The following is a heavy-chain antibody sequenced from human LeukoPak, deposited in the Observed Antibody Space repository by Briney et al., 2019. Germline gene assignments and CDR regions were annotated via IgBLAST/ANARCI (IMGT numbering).Heavy chain of an antibody. V-gene: IGHV3-73*01. CDR2: IRSKANSHAT. CDR3: TSPGVKYCSSTSCYIDP. Sequence: GGSLRLSCAASGFTFSGSAMHWIRQASGKGLEWVGRIRSKANSHATAYAASVKGRFTISRDDSKNTAYLQMNSLKTEDTAVYYCTSPGVKYCSSTSCYIDPWGQGTLVTVSS. D-gene: IGHD2-2*01. J-gene: IGHJ5*02. CDR1: GFTFSGSA.